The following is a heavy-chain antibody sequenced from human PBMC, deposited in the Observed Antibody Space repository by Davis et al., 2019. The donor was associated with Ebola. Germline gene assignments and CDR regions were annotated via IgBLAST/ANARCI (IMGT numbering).Heavy chain of an antibody. D-gene: IGHD3-16*02. CDR3: AGGDYIWGSYRHHNY. Sequence: SVKVSCKASGCTFSSYAISWVRQAPGQGLEWMGGIIPIFGTANYAQKFQGRVTITADKSTSTAYMELSSLRSENTAVYYCAGGDYIWGSYRHHNYWGQGTLVTVSS. CDR2: IIPIFGTA. J-gene: IGHJ4*02. CDR1: GCTFSSYA. V-gene: IGHV1-69*06.